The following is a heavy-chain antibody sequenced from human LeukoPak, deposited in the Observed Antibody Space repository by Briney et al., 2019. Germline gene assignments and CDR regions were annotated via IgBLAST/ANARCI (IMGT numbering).Heavy chain of an antibody. CDR1: GGSFSGYY. J-gene: IGHJ5*02. CDR2: FYYSGNT. D-gene: IGHD5-12*01. CDR3: ARQWDIVATWGRWFDP. V-gene: IGHV4-34*01. Sequence: SETLSLTCAVYGGSFSGYYWSWIRQPPGKGLEWIGSFYYSGNTYYNSPLESRVTISVDTSKNQFSLKLTSVTAADTAIYYCARQWDIVATWGRWFDPWGQGILVTVSS.